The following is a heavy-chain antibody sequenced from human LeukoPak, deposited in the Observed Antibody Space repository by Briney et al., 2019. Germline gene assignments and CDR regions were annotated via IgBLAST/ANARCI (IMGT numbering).Heavy chain of an antibody. J-gene: IGHJ4*02. CDR1: GGSISSSSYY. D-gene: IGHD1-26*01. Sequence: PSETLSLICTVSGGSISSSSYYWGWIRQPPGKGLEWIGSIYYSGSTYYNPSLKSRVTISVDTSKNQFSLKLSSVTAADTAVYYCARHKWELLTFSDYWGQGTLVTVSS. V-gene: IGHV4-39*01. CDR3: ARHKWELLTFSDY. CDR2: IYYSGST.